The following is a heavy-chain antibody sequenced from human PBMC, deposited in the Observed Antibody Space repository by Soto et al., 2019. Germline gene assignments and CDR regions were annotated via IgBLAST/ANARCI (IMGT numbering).Heavy chain of an antibody. D-gene: IGHD6-6*01. Sequence: GASVKVSCKASGGTFSSYAISWVRQAPGQGLEWMGGIIPIFGTANYAQKFQGRVTITADESTSTAYMELSSLRSEDTAVYYCARDREYSSSSVTYYYRMDVWGQGTTVPVS. V-gene: IGHV1-69*13. CDR3: ARDREYSSSSVTYYYRMDV. CDR2: IIPIFGTA. CDR1: GGTFSSYA. J-gene: IGHJ6*02.